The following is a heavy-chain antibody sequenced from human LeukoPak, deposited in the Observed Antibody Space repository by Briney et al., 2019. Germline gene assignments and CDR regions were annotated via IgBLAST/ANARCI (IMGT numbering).Heavy chain of an antibody. J-gene: IGHJ4*02. V-gene: IGHV4-34*01. CDR2: INHSGST. Sequence: SETLSLTCAVYGGSFSGYYWSWIRQPPGRGLEWIGEINHSGSTNYNPSLKSRVTISVDTSKNQFSLKLSSVTAADTAVYYCARGPVPAAYRDYWGQGTLVTVSS. CDR1: GGSFSGYY. D-gene: IGHD2-2*01. CDR3: ARGPVPAAYRDY.